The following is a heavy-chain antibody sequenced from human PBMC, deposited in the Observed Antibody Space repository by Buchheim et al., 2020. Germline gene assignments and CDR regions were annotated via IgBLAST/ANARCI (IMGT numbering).Heavy chain of an antibody. V-gene: IGHV3-72*01. Sequence: EVQLVESGGGLGQPGGSLRLSCAASGFTFSDHYMDWVRQAPGKGLEWVGRIRNKDNSYTTDYAASVQGRFTISRDDSKNSLHLQMNSLKTEDTAVYYCTRVNMYLRFYAFDIWGQGT. CDR1: GFTFSDHY. CDR3: TRVNMYLRFYAFDI. D-gene: IGHD3-3*01. J-gene: IGHJ3*02. CDR2: IRNKDNSYTT.